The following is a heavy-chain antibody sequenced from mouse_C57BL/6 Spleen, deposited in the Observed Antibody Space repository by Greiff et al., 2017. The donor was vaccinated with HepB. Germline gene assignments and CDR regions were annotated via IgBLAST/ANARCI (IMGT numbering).Heavy chain of an antibody. CDR1: GYSITSGYY. D-gene: IGHD2-4*01. J-gene: IGHJ2*01. V-gene: IGHV3-6*01. CDR2: ISYDGSN. CDR3: AREDYDSYFDY. Sequence: EVKLQESGPGLVKPSQSLSLTCSVTGYSITSGYYWNWIRQFPGNKLEWMGYISYDGSNNYNPSLKNRISITRDTSKNQFFLKLNSVTTEDTATYYCAREDYDSYFDYWGQGTTLTVSS.